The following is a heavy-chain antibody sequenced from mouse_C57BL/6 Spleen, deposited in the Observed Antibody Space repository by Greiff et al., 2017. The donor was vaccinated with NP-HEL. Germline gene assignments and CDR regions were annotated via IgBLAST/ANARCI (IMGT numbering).Heavy chain of an antibody. CDR3: ASPSHYGNGDY. Sequence: VKVVESGAELLKPGASVKLSCKATGYTFTGYWIEWVKQRPGHGLEWIGEILPGSGSTNYNEKFKGKATFTADTSSNTAYMQLSSLTTEDSAIYYCASPSHYGNGDYWGQGTTLTVSS. V-gene: IGHV1-9*01. J-gene: IGHJ2*01. D-gene: IGHD2-1*01. CDR1: GYTFTGYW. CDR2: ILPGSGST.